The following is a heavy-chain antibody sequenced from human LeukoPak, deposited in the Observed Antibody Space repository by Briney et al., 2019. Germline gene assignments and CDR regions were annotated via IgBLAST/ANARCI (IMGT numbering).Heavy chain of an antibody. CDR2: IYYTGST. D-gene: IGHD5-18*01. J-gene: IGHJ6*03. CDR3: ARDIWADTTMARGYYYYMDV. Sequence: PSETLSLTCTVSGGSISSYYWSWIRQPPGKGLEWIGYIYYTGSTNYNPSLKSRVTISVDTSKNQFSLKLSSVTAADTAVYYCARDIWADTTMARGYYYYMDVWGKGTTVTVSS. V-gene: IGHV4-59*01. CDR1: GGSISSYY.